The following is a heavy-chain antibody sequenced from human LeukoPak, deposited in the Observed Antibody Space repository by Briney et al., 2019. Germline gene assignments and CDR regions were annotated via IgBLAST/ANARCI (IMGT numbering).Heavy chain of an antibody. CDR2: ISGSGGST. V-gene: IGHV3-23*01. CDR1: GFTFSSYA. CDR3: AKDDLWGGADY. J-gene: IGHJ4*02. Sequence: GGSLRLSCVFSGFTFSSYAMSWVRQAPGKGLEWVSAISGSGGSTYYADSVKGRFTISRDNSKNTLYLQMNSLRAEDTAVYYCAKDDLWGGADYWGQGTLVTVSS. D-gene: IGHD7-27*01.